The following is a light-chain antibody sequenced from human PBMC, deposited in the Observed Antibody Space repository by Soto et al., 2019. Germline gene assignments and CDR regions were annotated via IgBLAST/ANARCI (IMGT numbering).Light chain of an antibody. CDR1: QRVSSSF. CDR2: GAS. Sequence: ESVLTQSPGTLSWSPGERATLSCRASQRVSSSFLAWYQLKPGQPPRLLIYGASSRATGIPDRFSGSGSGTDFTLTISRLEPEDFAVYYCQQYDSSPWTFGQGTKVEIK. CDR3: QQYDSSPWT. V-gene: IGKV3-20*01. J-gene: IGKJ1*01.